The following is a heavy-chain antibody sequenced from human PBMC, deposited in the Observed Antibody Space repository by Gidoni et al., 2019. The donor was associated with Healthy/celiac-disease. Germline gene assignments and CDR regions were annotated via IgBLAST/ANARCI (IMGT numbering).Heavy chain of an antibody. CDR2: IYYSGST. CDR1: GGSISSSSYY. D-gene: IGHD2-21*01. Sequence: QLQLQESGPGLVKPSETLSLTCTVSGGSISSSSYYWGWIRQPPGKGLEWIGSIYYSGSTYYNPSLKSRVTISVDTSKNQFSLKLSSVTAADTAVYYCARIMVEMATIVIWGQGTMVTVSS. CDR3: ARIMVEMATIVI. V-gene: IGHV4-39*01. J-gene: IGHJ3*02.